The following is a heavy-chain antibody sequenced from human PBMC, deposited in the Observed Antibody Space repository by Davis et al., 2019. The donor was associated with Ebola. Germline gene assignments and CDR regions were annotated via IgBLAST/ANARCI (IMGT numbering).Heavy chain of an antibody. V-gene: IGHV2-70*01. D-gene: IGHD3-3*01. Sequence: SGPTLVKPPQTLTLTCTFSGFSLSTSGMCVSWIRQPPGKALEWLALIDWDDDKYYSTSLKTRLTISKDTSKNQVVLTMTNMDPVDTATYYCARIPRYYDFWSGYYYYYYYGMDVWGQGPRSPSP. CDR1: GFSLSTSGMC. J-gene: IGHJ6*02. CDR2: IDWDDDK. CDR3: ARIPRYYDFWSGYYYYYYYGMDV.